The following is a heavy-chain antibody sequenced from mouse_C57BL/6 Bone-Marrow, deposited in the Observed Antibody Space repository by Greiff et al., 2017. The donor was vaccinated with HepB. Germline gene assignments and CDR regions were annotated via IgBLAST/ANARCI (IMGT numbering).Heavy chain of an antibody. CDR2: IHPNSGST. CDR1: GYTFTSYW. CDR3: ASPSYYYGSSPYAMAY. V-gene: IGHV1-64*01. D-gene: IGHD1-1*01. Sequence: VQLQQPGAELVKPGASVKLSCKASGYTFTSYWMHWVKQRPGQGLEWIGMIHPNSGSTNYNEKFKSKATLTVDKSSSTAYMQLSSLTSEDSAVYYCASPSYYYGSSPYAMAYWGQGTSVTVSS. J-gene: IGHJ4*01.